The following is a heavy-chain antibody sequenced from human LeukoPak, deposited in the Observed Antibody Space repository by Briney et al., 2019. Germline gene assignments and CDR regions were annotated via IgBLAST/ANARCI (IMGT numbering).Heavy chain of an antibody. J-gene: IGHJ3*02. CDR2: INHDATEK. CDR3: ARVFGQWLVSFDI. D-gene: IGHD6-19*01. Sequence: GGSLRLSCVASGFSFDSYWMNWVRQAPGRGLEWVANINHDATEKYYVDSVKGRFTISRDNAKKSLYLQMNRLRADDTAVYHCARVFGQWLVSFDIWGQGTMVAVSS. V-gene: IGHV3-7*01. CDR1: GFSFDSYW.